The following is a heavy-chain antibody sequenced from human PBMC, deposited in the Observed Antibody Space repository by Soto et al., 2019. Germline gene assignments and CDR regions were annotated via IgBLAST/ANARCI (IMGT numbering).Heavy chain of an antibody. Sequence: GGSLRLSCAASGFTFSSYGMHWVRQAPGKGLEWVAVISYDGSNKYYADSVKGRFTISRDNSKNTLYLQMNSLRAEDTAVYYCAKEVAAHFDYRGQGTLVTVSS. J-gene: IGHJ4*02. CDR1: GFTFSSYG. D-gene: IGHD6-13*01. CDR2: ISYDGSNK. V-gene: IGHV3-30*18. CDR3: AKEVAAHFDY.